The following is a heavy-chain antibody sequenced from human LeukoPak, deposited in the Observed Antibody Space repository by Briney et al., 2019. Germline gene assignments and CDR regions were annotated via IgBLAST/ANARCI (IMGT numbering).Heavy chain of an antibody. V-gene: IGHV3-33*01. CDR1: GFTFNTYG. CDR2: IWYDGSIK. Sequence: GGSLRLSCAASGFTFNTYGMNWVRQAPGKGLEWVGVIWYDGSIKYYADSVKGRFIISRDNSKNMMYLQMNSLRAEDTAVYYCARIDCSGGSCRQYYYYGMDVWGQGTTVTVSS. J-gene: IGHJ6*02. D-gene: IGHD2-15*01. CDR3: ARIDCSGGSCRQYYYYGMDV.